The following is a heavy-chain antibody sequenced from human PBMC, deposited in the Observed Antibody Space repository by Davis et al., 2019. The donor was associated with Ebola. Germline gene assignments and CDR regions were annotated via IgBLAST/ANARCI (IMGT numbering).Heavy chain of an antibody. CDR2: IIPILGIA. CDR1: GGTFSSYA. CDR3: ARESDDSSGYYLNWFDP. V-gene: IGHV1-69*04. Sequence: SVKVSCKASGGTFSSYAISWVRQAPGQGLEWMGRIIPILGIANYAQKFQGRVTITADKSTSTAYMELSSLRSEDTAVYYCARESDDSSGYYLNWFDPWGQGTLVTVSS. D-gene: IGHD3-22*01. J-gene: IGHJ5*02.